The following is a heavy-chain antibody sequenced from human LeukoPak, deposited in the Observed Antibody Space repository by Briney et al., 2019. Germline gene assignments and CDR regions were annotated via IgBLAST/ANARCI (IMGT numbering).Heavy chain of an antibody. CDR2: MNPNSGNT. Sequence: ASVKVSCKASGYTFTSYGISWVRQATGQGLEWMGWMNPNSGNTGYAQKFQGRVTITRNTSISTAYMELSSLRSEDTAVYYCARGGDYGDYDGYYYYYMDVWGKGTTVTVSS. CDR1: GYTFTSYG. J-gene: IGHJ6*03. CDR3: ARGGDYGDYDGYYYYYMDV. V-gene: IGHV1-8*03. D-gene: IGHD4-17*01.